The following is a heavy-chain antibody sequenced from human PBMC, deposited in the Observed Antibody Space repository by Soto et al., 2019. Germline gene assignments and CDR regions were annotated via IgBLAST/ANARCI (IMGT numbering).Heavy chain of an antibody. Sequence: ESMRISWASSGSTFNNYAMSGVRKARGKGVEWVSGISGSGGSTYYADSVKGRFTISRDNSKNTLFLQMNSMRAEDTAVYYCAKDSDIYGPYFFDYWGQGTLVTVSS. CDR3: AKDSDIYGPYFFDY. D-gene: IGHD4-17*01. CDR2: ISGSGGST. V-gene: IGHV3-23*01. CDR1: GSTFNNYA. J-gene: IGHJ4*02.